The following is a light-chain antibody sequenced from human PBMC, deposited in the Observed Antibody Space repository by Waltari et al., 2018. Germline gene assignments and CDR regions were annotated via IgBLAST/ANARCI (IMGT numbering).Light chain of an antibody. CDR2: GAS. CDR3: QKYDRLPLT. CDR1: PISWIL. J-gene: IGKJ1*01. V-gene: IGKV3-20*01. Sequence: ASPISWILLGWYQERPGQGPWLLIDGASNRASGIPDMFSGSGYGTDFSLTISRLEPEDFAVYHCQKYDRLPLTFGQGTKVEIK.